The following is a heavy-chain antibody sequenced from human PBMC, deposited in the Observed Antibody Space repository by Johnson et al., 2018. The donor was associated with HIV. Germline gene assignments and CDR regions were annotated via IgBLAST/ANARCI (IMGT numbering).Heavy chain of an antibody. CDR2: IRCSGGRT. D-gene: IGHD6-6*01. CDR1: GCTFSSYA. CDR3: ARVTGRTLAARYDAFDI. Sequence: VVLVESGGGLVQPGGSLRLSCTASGCTFSSYAMHWVRQAPGTGLAYVSSIRCSGGRTYYAHSVTATSTISRDNSKNTLYLQMGSLRDEDMAVYYCARVTGRTLAARYDAFDIWGQGTMVTVSS. V-gene: IGHV3-64*01. J-gene: IGHJ3*02.